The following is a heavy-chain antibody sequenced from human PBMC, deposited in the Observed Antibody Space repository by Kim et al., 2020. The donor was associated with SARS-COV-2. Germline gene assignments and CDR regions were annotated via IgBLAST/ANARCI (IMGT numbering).Heavy chain of an antibody. V-gene: IGHV4-59*12. CDR2: T. Sequence: TKYSPSPRSQVTISVDPSKNQFSLKLTSMTAADTAVYFCARGWGSGGFDSWGQGTLVTVSS. D-gene: IGHD3-16*01. CDR3: ARGWGSGGFDS. J-gene: IGHJ4*02.